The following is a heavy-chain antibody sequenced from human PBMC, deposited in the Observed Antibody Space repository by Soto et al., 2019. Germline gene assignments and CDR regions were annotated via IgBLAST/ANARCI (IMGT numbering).Heavy chain of an antibody. J-gene: IGHJ4*02. CDR3: ARGSPYTAGMAY. CDR1: GFTFSTLW. V-gene: IGHV3-7*01. D-gene: IGHD3-10*01. CDR2: IKDGGREK. Sequence: EVQLVESGGGLVQPGGSLRLSCAGSGFTFSTLWMNWVRQAPGKGLEWVATIKDGGREKYYVDSVKGRFTISRDTATNSVYLQMNSLRADDTAVYFCARGSPYTAGMAYWGQGSLVSVSS.